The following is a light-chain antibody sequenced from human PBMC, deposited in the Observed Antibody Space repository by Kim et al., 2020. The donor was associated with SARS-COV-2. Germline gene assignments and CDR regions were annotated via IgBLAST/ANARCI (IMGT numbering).Light chain of an antibody. CDR2: GKN. CDR1: SLRSYY. CDR3: NSRDNSGNHRYV. J-gene: IGLJ1*01. Sequence: SSELTQDPAVSVGLGQTVRITCQGDSLRSYYASWYQKKPGQAPVLVIYGKNNRPSGIPDRFSGSSSGNTASLTITGAQAEDEADYYCNSRDNSGNHRYVLGTGTKVTVL. V-gene: IGLV3-19*01.